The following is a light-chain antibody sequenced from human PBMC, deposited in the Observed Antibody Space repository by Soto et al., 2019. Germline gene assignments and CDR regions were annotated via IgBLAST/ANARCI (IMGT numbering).Light chain of an antibody. CDR1: QSLVHNDGNTY. CDR3: MKATQSSWK. V-gene: IGKV2-24*01. J-gene: IGKJ1*01. Sequence: DIVMTQTPRSSPVTLGQSASISCSSSQSLVHNDGNTYLSWFQQRPGQPPRLLIYKVSDRFSGVPDRFSGSGAGTDFTLTISRVEAEDVGVYYCMKATQSSWKFGQGTKVDIK. CDR2: KVS.